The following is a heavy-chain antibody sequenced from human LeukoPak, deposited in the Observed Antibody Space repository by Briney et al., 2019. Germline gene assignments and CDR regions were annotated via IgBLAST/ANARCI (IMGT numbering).Heavy chain of an antibody. V-gene: IGHV4-34*01. CDR3: ARGRPGVVDY. Sequence: PSETLSLTCAVYGGSFSGYYWSWIRQPPGKGLEWIGEINHSGSTNYNPSLKSRVTISVDTSKNQFSLKLSSVTAADTAVYYCARGRPGVVDYWGQGTLVTVSS. CDR2: INHSGST. D-gene: IGHD1-14*01. J-gene: IGHJ4*02. CDR1: GGSFSGYY.